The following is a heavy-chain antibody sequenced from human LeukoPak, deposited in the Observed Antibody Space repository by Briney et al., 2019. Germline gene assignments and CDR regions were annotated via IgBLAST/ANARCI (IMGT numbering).Heavy chain of an antibody. J-gene: IGHJ4*02. CDR2: INPNSGGT. D-gene: IGHD6-6*01. Sequence: ASVKVSCKASGYTFTGYYMHWVRQAPGQGLEWMGRINPNSGGTNYAQKFQGGVTMTRDTSISTAYMELSRLRSDDTAVYYCARVPIAARPIYYFDYWGQGTLVTVSS. V-gene: IGHV1-2*06. CDR1: GYTFTGYY. CDR3: ARVPIAARPIYYFDY.